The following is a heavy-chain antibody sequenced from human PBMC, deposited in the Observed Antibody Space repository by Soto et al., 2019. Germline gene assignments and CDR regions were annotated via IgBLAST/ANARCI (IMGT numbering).Heavy chain of an antibody. CDR2: ISSSSSYI. J-gene: IGHJ4*02. V-gene: IGHV3-21*01. CDR3: ARGEGYCSSTSCYPGDY. CDR1: GFTFSSYS. Sequence: GGSLRLSCAASGFTFSSYSMNWVRQAPGKGLEWVSSISSSSSYIYYADSVKGRFTISRDNAKNSLYLQMNSLRAEDTAVYYCARGEGYCSSTSCYPGDYWGQGTLVTVSS. D-gene: IGHD2-2*01.